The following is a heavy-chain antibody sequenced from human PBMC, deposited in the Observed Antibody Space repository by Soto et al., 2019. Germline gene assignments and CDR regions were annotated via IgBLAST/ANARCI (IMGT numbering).Heavy chain of an antibody. D-gene: IGHD2-2*01. CDR2: IYHSGST. J-gene: IGHJ4*02. CDR1: GGSISSSNW. Sequence: SETLSLTCAVSGGSISSSNWWSWVRQPPGKGLEWIGEIYHSGSTNYNPSLKSRVTISVDKSKNQFSLKLSSVTAADTAVYYCATISTGLGYYFDYWGQGTLVTVSS. V-gene: IGHV4-4*02. CDR3: ATISTGLGYYFDY.